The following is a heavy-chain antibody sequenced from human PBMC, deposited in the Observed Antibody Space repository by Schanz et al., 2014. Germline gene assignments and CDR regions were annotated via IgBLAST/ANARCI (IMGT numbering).Heavy chain of an antibody. CDR2: ISGSGGNT. CDR3: ARIGGSVFDY. D-gene: IGHD3-10*01. Sequence: EVQLVESGGGLVQPGGSLRLSCAASGFTFSSYAMSWVRQAPGRGLEWVSIISGSGGNTYYADAVRGRFTISRDNSKNALYLQMNSLRAEDTAVYYCARIGGSVFDYWAQGTLVTVSS. CDR1: GFTFSSYA. V-gene: IGHV3-23*04. J-gene: IGHJ4*02.